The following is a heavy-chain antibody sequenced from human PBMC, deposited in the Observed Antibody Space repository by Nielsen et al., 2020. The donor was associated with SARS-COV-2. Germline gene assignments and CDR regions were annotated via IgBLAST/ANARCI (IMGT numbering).Heavy chain of an antibody. CDR2: ISGNGASA. Sequence: GGSLRLSCVASGFTFSNYAMSWVRQIPGKGLEWVSGISGNGASAYYADSVKGRFTISRDNSKRTLYLEMDILRVEDTAVYYCAKGVHSWSGLIDFWGQGTLVTVSS. CDR1: GFTFSNYA. J-gene: IGHJ4*02. V-gene: IGHV3-23*01. CDR3: AKGVHSWSGLIDF. D-gene: IGHD3-3*02.